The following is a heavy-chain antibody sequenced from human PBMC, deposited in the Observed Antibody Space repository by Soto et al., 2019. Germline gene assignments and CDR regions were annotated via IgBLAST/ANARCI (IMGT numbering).Heavy chain of an antibody. CDR3: ARDSDIVATIYSFDY. V-gene: IGHV3-11*01. J-gene: IGHJ4*02. D-gene: IGHD5-12*01. CDR1: GFTFSDYY. Sequence: QVQLVESGGGLVKPGGSLRLSCAASGFTFSDYYMSWIRQAPGKGLEWVSYISSSGSTIYYADTVKGRFTISRDNAKNSLYLQMSSLRAEDTAVYYCARDSDIVATIYSFDYWGQGTLVTVSS. CDR2: ISSSGSTI.